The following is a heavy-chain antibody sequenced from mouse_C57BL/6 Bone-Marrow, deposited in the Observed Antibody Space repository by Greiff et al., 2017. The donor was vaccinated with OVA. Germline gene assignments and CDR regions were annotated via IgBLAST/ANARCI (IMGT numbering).Heavy chain of an antibody. CDR2: ISSGGSYT. CDR3: ARHHYYGSRYFDV. CDR1: GFTFSSYG. D-gene: IGHD1-1*01. V-gene: IGHV5-6*01. Sequence: DVQLQESGGDLVKPGGSLKLSCAASGFTFSSYGMSWVRQTPDKRLEWVATISSGGSYTYYPDSVKGRFTISRDNAKNTLYLQMSSLKSEDTAMYYCARHHYYGSRYFDVWGTGTTVTVSS. J-gene: IGHJ1*03.